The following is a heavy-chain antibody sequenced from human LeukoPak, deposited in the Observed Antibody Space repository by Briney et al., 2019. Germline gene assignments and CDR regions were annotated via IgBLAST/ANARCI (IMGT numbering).Heavy chain of an antibody. J-gene: IGHJ4*02. D-gene: IGHD3-9*01. CDR1: GGSFSGYY. CDR2: INHSGST. Sequence: SETLSLTCAVYGGSFSGYYWSWIRQPPGKGLEWIGEINHSGSTNYNPSLKSRVTISVDTSKNQFSLKLSSVTAADTAVYYCARAGLRYFDWDYWGQGTLVTASS. CDR3: ARAGLRYFDWDY. V-gene: IGHV4-34*01.